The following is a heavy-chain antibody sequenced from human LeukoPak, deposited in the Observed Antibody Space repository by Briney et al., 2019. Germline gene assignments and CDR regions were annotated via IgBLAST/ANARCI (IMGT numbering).Heavy chain of an antibody. Sequence: ASVKVSCKASGGTFSSYAISWVRQAPGQGLEWMGRIIPILGIANYAQKFQGRVTITADKSTSTAYMELSSLRSEDTAVYYCASTYSSRTHLNDYWGQGTLVTVSS. J-gene: IGHJ4*02. CDR2: IIPILGIA. V-gene: IGHV1-69*04. CDR3: ASTYSSRTHLNDY. D-gene: IGHD6-13*01. CDR1: GGTFSSYA.